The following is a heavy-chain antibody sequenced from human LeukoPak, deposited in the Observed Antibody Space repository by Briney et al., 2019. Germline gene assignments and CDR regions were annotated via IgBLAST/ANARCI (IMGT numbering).Heavy chain of an antibody. V-gene: IGHV5-51*01. D-gene: IGHD6-19*01. Sequence: GESLKISCKGSGYSFNAYYIAWARQMPGKDLEWMGAIYPGDSDTTYSPSLQGQVTISADKSISTAYLQWSSLKASDTAMYYCAAQRGYSSGLSSWGQGTLVTVSS. CDR2: IYPGDSDT. CDR1: GYSFNAYY. J-gene: IGHJ5*02. CDR3: AAQRGYSSGLSS.